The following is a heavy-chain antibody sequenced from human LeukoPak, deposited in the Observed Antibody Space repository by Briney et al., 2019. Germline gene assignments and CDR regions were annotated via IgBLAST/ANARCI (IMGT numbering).Heavy chain of an antibody. CDR3: ARFRHYYDSSGYLDAFDI. V-gene: IGHV5-51*01. Sequence: GESLKISCKGSGYSFPSYWIGWVRQMPGKGLEWMGIIYPGDSDTRYSPSFQDQVTISADKSISTAYLQWSSLKASDTAMYYCARFRHYYDSSGYLDAFDIWGQGTMVTVSS. J-gene: IGHJ3*02. CDR1: GYSFPSYW. D-gene: IGHD3-22*01. CDR2: IYPGDSDT.